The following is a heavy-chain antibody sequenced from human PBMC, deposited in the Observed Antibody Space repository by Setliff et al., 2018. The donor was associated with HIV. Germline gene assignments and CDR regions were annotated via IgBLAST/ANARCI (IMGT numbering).Heavy chain of an antibody. J-gene: IGHJ4*02. CDR2: LYHSGST. CDR1: GDSISSYY. V-gene: IGHV4-59*08. CDR3: AGHVGVEDTAMDYFDC. Sequence: PSETLSLTCTVSGDSISSYYWSWIRQPPGKGLECIGHLYHSGSTHYSPSLKSRVTISVDTSKNQFSLKLNSVTAADTALYYCAGHVGVEDTAMDYFDCWGQGTLVTVSS. D-gene: IGHD5-18*01.